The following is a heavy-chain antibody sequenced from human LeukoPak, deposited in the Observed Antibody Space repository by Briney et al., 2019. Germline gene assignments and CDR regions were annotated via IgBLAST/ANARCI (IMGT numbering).Heavy chain of an antibody. D-gene: IGHD6-19*01. J-gene: IGHJ4*02. V-gene: IGHV3-48*01. CDR2: VSSASSTI. Sequence: GGSLRLSGAASGFTFSSYSMNWVRQAPGKGLEWVSFVSSASSTIYYADSVKGRFTISRDNAKNSLYPQMNSLRAEDTAVYYCARGYSSGWYPLDCWGQGTLVTVSS. CDR1: GFTFSSYS. CDR3: ARGYSSGWYPLDC.